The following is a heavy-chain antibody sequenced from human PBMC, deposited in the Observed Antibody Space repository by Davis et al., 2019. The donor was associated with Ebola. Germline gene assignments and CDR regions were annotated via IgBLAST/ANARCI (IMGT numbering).Heavy chain of an antibody. J-gene: IGHJ5*02. Sequence: GESLKISCTASGFNVSGNYMSWVRQAPGKGLEWVAVIYKGGSTYYTDSVKGRFTISRDNSKDTVQLQMNSLRAEDTAVYYCAREVRRGWFDPWGQGTLVTVSS. D-gene: IGHD3-10*01. V-gene: IGHV3-53*01. CDR2: IYKGGST. CDR3: AREVRRGWFDP. CDR1: GFNVSGNY.